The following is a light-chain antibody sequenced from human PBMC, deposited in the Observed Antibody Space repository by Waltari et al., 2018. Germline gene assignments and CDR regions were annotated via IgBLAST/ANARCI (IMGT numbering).Light chain of an antibody. CDR1: QTISTY. Sequence: DIQMTQSPSSLSASVGDRITITCRASQTISTYLNWYQQKPGKAPKLLFYAASSLQSGVPSRFSGSGSGTAFTLTISSLQPEDSATYYCQQSYNTPRTFGQGTKVEIK. CDR3: QQSYNTPRT. CDR2: AAS. V-gene: IGKV1-39*01. J-gene: IGKJ1*01.